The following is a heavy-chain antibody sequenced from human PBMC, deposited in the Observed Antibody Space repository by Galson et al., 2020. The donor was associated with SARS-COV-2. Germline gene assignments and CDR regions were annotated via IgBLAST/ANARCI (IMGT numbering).Heavy chain of an antibody. J-gene: IGHJ4*02. CDR2: ISYSGST. D-gene: IGHD4-4*01. CDR3: ARTIPGYNNRYSDY. V-gene: IGHV4-59*01. Sequence: GSLRLSCTVSGGSISGYYWSWIRQPPGKGLEWIGYISYSGSTNYNPSLKSRVTISLDTSKNQFSLMLTSVTAADTAMYYCARTIPGYNNRYSDYWGQGTLVTVSS. CDR1: GGSISGYY.